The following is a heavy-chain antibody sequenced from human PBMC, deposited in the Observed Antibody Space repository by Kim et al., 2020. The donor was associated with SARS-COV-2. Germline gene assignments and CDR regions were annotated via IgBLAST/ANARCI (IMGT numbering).Heavy chain of an antibody. CDR3: ARVYEGSSWYLSGPPRDYYYYGMDV. CDR1: GFTFSSYS. V-gene: IGHV3-21*01. D-gene: IGHD6-13*01. Sequence: GSLRLSCAASGFTFSSYSMNWVRQAPGKGLEWVSSISSSSSYIYYADSVKGRFTISRDNAKNSLYLQMNSLRAEDTAVYYCARVYEGSSWYLSGPPRDYYYYGMDVWGQGTTVTVSS. CDR2: ISSSSSYI. J-gene: IGHJ6*02.